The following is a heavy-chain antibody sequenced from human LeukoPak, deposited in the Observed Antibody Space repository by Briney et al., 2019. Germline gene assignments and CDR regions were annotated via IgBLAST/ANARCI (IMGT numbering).Heavy chain of an antibody. D-gene: IGHD6-25*01. CDR1: GFVFGSYW. CDR3: ARVAHDSVDSGPDY. V-gene: IGHV3-74*01. CDR2: VNSDGSHT. J-gene: IGHJ4*02. Sequence: GGSLRLSCAASGFVFGSYWMHWVRQAPGKGLVWVSRVNSDGSHTTYADSVKGRFTISRDNAKKMVYLEMHSLRAGDTAIYYCARVAHDSVDSGPDYWGQGTLVSVSS.